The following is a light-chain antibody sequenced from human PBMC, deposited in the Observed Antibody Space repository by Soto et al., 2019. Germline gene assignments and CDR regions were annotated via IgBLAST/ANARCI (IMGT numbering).Light chain of an antibody. CDR1: RSDVGDYNY. Sequence: QSALTQPRSVSGSPGQSVTISCTGTRSDVGDYNYVSWYRQHPGKASKLMIYDVTERPSGVPYRFAGSKSGTTASLTISGLQAEDEGHYYFCSYAGSYTYVLFGGGTKVTVL. J-gene: IGLJ2*01. V-gene: IGLV2-11*01. CDR2: DVT. CDR3: CSYAGSYTYVL.